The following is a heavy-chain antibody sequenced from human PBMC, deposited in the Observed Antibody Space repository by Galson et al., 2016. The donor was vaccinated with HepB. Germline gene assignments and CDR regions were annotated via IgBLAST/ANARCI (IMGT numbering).Heavy chain of an antibody. CDR3: ATDKSQYDMFTGHYSHWFDP. Sequence: SETLSLTCTVSGGSVSIGYYYWTWIRQFPGKGLEWIGYIHYGGSTKYNPSLQSRVTITIDRSKNQFSLNLSSVTAADTAVYYCATDKSQYDMFTGHYSHWFDPWGQGTLVTVSA. V-gene: IGHV4-61*01. CDR1: GGSVSIGYYY. D-gene: IGHD3-9*01. CDR2: IHYGGST. J-gene: IGHJ5*02.